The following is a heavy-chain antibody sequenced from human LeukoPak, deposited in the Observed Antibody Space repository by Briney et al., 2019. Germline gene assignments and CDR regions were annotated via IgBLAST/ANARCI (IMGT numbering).Heavy chain of an antibody. J-gene: IGHJ4*02. CDR3: ARDLNRYSGSLGD. CDR1: GFTFSTYA. CDR2: MTGSGGST. D-gene: IGHD1-26*01. V-gene: IGHV3-23*01. Sequence: GGSLRLSCAASGFTFSTYAMSWVRQAPGKGLEWVSAMTGSGGSTYYTDSVKGRFTISRDNAKNTLYLQMNSLRAEDTAVYYCARDLNRYSGSLGDWGQGTLVTVSS.